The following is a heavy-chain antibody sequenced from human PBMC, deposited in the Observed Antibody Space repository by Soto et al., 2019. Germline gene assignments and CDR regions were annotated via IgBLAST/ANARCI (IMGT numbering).Heavy chain of an antibody. CDR1: GFTFSSYG. V-gene: IGHV3-33*01. J-gene: IGHJ6*02. D-gene: IGHD3-9*01. CDR3: ARDSLYYDILTGSRYYYGMDV. CDR2: IWYDGSNK. Sequence: QVQLVESGGGVVQPGRSLRLSCAASGFTFSSYGMHWVRQAPGKGLEWVAVIWYDGSNKYYADSVKGRFTISRDNSKNTLYLQMNSLRAEEKAVYYCARDSLYYDILTGSRYYYGMDVWGQGTTVTVSS.